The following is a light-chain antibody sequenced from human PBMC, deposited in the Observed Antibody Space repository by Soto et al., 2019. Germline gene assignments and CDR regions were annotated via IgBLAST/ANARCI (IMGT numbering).Light chain of an antibody. CDR1: QSLSSN. J-gene: IGKJ1*01. V-gene: IGKV3-15*01. Sequence: EEVMTQSPATLSVSPGERATLSCRASQSLSSNLAWYQQKPGQAPRLLIYGASTRATGIPARFSGSGSGTEFTLTISSLQSEDFEVYYCQQYNYWPRTFGQGNKVEIK. CDR2: GAS. CDR3: QQYNYWPRT.